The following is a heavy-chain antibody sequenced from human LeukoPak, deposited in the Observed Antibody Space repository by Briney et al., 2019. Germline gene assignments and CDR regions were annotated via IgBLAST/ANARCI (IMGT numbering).Heavy chain of an antibody. J-gene: IGHJ3*02. CDR2: IYSGGST. CDR3: GGDYPGSFAFNI. D-gene: IGHD2-15*01. V-gene: IGHV3-66*01. Sequence: GGSLRLSCAASGFTVSSNDMGWVRQVPGKGLEWVSVIYSGGSTHYTDSVKGRFSISRDNSKNTVSLQMNSLRAEDTAVYYCGGDYPGSFAFNIWGQGTMVTVSS. CDR1: GFTVSSND.